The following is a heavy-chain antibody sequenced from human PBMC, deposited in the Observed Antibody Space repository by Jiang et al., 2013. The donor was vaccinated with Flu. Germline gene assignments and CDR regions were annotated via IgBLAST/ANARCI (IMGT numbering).Heavy chain of an antibody. V-gene: IGHV3-74*01. CDR3: SMDTAGLRDY. CDR2: INPDGSYT. J-gene: IGHJ4*02. Sequence: WVSRINPDGSYTSYADSVKGRFTISRDNAENTLYLQMNSLRAEDTAVYYCSMDTAGLRDYWGQGTLVTVSS. D-gene: IGHD5-18*01.